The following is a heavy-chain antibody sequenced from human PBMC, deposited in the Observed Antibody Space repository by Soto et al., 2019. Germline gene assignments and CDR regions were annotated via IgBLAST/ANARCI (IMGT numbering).Heavy chain of an antibody. CDR2: IKSKTDGGTT. J-gene: IGHJ4*02. V-gene: IGHV3-15*01. D-gene: IGHD4-17*01. Sequence: GGSLRLSCAASGFTFSNAWMSWVRQAPGKGLEWVGRIKSKTDGGTTDYAAPVKGRFTISRDDSKNTLYLQMNSLKTEDTAVYYCTTEWAYGDVCYFDYWGQGTLVTVSS. CDR3: TTEWAYGDVCYFDY. CDR1: GFTFSNAW.